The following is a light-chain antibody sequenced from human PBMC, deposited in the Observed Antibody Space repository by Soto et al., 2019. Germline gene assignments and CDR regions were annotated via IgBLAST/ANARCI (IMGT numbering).Light chain of an antibody. J-gene: IGKJ1*01. V-gene: IGKV3-20*01. Sequence: ENVLTQSPATLSLSPGERAPLSCRASQSVSSYLAWYQQKPGQAPRLLIYGASSRATGIPDRFSGSGSGTDFSLTIRRLEPDDFAVYYCQKYGNFWTFGQGTKVDIK. CDR2: GAS. CDR3: QKYGNFWT. CDR1: QSVSSY.